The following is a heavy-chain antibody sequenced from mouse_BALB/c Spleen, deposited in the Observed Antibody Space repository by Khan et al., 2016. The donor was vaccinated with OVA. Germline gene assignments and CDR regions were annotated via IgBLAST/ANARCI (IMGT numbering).Heavy chain of an antibody. D-gene: IGHD4-1*01. CDR1: GFTFSSYS. V-gene: IGHV5-6*01. CDR3: ASHLTGSFAY. Sequence: EVELVESGGDLVKPGGSLKFSCAASGFTFSSYSMSWVRQTPDKRLEWVATISSCGDYTYYSDNLKGRFTISRDNAKNTLYLQMSSLKSEDTAMYYCASHLTGSFAYWGQGTLVTVSA. CDR2: ISSCGDYT. J-gene: IGHJ3*01.